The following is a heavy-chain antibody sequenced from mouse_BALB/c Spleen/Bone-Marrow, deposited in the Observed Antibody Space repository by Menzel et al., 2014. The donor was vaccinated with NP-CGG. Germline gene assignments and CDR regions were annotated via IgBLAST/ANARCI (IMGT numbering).Heavy chain of an antibody. CDR3: VRQGAVAATRGFAY. Sequence: DVHLVESGGGLVKPGGSLKLSCAASGFAFSSHDMSWVRQTPEKRLEWVAYISSGGGSTCYSDTVKGRFTISRDNAKNTLYLQMSSPKSEDTAMYYCVRQGAVAATRGFAYWGQGTLVTVSA. CDR2: ISSGGGST. V-gene: IGHV5-12-1*01. D-gene: IGHD1-1*01. J-gene: IGHJ3*01. CDR1: GFAFSSHD.